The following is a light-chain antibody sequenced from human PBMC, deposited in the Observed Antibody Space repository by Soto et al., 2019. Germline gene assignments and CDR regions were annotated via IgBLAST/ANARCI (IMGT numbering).Light chain of an antibody. Sequence: QSVLTQPASVSGSPGQSITISCTGTSSDVGSYNLVSWYQQHPGKAPKLMIYEVSKRPSGVSNRFSGSKSGNTASLTITGFKAEDELDYYCCSFAGSSTYVFGTGTRSPP. CDR3: CSFAGSSTYV. J-gene: IGLJ1*01. CDR1: SSDVGSYNL. V-gene: IGLV2-23*02. CDR2: EVS.